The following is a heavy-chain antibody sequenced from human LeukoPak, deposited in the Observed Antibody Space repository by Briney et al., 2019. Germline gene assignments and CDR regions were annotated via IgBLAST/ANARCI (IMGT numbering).Heavy chain of an antibody. CDR1: GVSISSYY. D-gene: IGHD5-18*01. J-gene: IGHJ4*02. CDR2: IYYSGST. Sequence: SETLSLTCTVSGVSISSYYWSWIRQPPGKGLEWIGHIYYSGSTNYNPSLKSRLTISIDTSKNQFSLRLSSVTAADTAVYYCARGAAGYSYGWGQGTLVTASS. CDR3: ARGAAGYSYG. V-gene: IGHV4-59*01.